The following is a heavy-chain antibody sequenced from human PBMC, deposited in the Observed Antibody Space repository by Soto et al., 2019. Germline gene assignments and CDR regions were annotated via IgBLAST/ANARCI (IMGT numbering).Heavy chain of an antibody. J-gene: IGHJ5*02. CDR3: ARGGYSSSWTRWFDP. V-gene: IGHV4-39*01. CDR2: IYYSGST. Sequence: PSETLSLTCTVSGGSISSYYWGWIRQPPGKGLEWIGSIYYSGSTYYNPSLKSRVTISVDTSKNQFSLKLSSVTAADRAVYYCARGGYSSSWTRWFDPWGQGTLVTVSS. CDR1: GGSISSYY. D-gene: IGHD6-13*01.